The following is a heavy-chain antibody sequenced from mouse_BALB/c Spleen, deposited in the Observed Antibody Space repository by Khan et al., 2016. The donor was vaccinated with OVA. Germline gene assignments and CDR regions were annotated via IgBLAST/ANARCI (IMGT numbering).Heavy chain of an antibody. CDR3: ARGASYWYFDV. J-gene: IGHJ1*01. V-gene: IGHV9-1*02. CDR1: GYTFTNYG. Sequence: QIQLVQSGPELKKPGETVKISCKASGYTFTNYGMNWVKQAQGKGLKWMGWINTYPGEQTYTDDFKGRFAFSLETTASTAYLQSNNLKNEDMATYFCARGASYWYFDVWGAGTTVTVSS. CDR2: INTYPGEQ.